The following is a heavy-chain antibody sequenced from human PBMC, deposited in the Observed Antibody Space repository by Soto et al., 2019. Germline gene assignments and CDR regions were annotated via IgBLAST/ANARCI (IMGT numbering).Heavy chain of an antibody. D-gene: IGHD6-13*01. CDR2: ISAYNGNT. CDR1: GYTFTSYG. CDR3: ATHRIAAAGYYYMDV. V-gene: IGHV1-18*01. J-gene: IGHJ6*03. Sequence: ASVKVSCKASGYTFTSYGISWVRQAPGQGLEWMGWISAYNGNTNYAQKLKGRVTMTTDTSTSTAYMELRSLRSDDTAVYYCATHRIAAAGYYYMDVWGKGTTVTVSS.